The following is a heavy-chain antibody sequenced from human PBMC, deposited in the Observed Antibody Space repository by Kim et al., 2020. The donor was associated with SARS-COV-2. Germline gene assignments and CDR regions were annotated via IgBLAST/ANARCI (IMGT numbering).Heavy chain of an antibody. V-gene: IGHV3-48*02. J-gene: IGHJ4*02. CDR2: IRYSYTT. CDR3: ARDPHSLDY. Sequence: GGSLRLSCAASGFTFSSYSMNWVRQAPGKGLEWVSYIRYSYTTYYADSVKGRFTIFRDNANNSLYLQMSNMIDADTAVYYYARDPHSLDYWGQGTMVTVS. CDR1: GFTFSSYS. D-gene: IGHD3-16*02.